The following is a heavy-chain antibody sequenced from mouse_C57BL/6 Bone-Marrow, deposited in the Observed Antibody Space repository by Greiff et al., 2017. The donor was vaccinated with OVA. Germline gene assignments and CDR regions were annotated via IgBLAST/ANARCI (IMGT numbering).Heavy chain of an antibody. D-gene: IGHD2-3*01. CDR2: LFPGSGST. CDR1: GYTFPSHW. CDR3: ARSLYDGYLYYAMDY. V-gene: IGHV1-56*01. J-gene: IGHJ4*01. Sequence: VQLQQSGPELVRPGASVKISCKAPGYTFPSHWMQWVRQRPGQGLEWIGDLFPGSGSTYYNEKFKGKATLTVDTSSSAAYMQLSRLTSEDSAVYFCARSLYDGYLYYAMDYWGKGTSVTVTS.